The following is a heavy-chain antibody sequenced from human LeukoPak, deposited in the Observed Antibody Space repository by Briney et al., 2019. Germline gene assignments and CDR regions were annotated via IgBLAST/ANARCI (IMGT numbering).Heavy chain of an antibody. Sequence: SETLSLTCAVYGGSFSGYFWTWIRQPPGKGLEWIGEINHSGSTNYNPSLKSRVTISVDTSKNQFSLKLSSVTAADTAVYYCARERGNPNEDYYYYYYMDVWGKGTTVTVSS. CDR1: GGSFSGYF. CDR2: INHSGST. D-gene: IGHD4-23*01. V-gene: IGHV4-34*01. CDR3: ARERGNPNEDYYYYYYMDV. J-gene: IGHJ6*03.